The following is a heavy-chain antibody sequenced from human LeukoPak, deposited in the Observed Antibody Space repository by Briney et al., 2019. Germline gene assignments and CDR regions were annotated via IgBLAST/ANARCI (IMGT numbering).Heavy chain of an antibody. CDR3: ASPTGYSSSWYSY. D-gene: IGHD6-13*01. CDR1: GFTFSSYW. V-gene: IGHV3-7*01. Sequence: PGGSLRLSCAASGFTFSSYWMSWVRQAPGKGLEWVANIKQDGSEKYYVDSVKGRFTISRDNAKNSLYLQMNSLRAEDTAVYYCASPTGYSSSWYSYWGQGTLVTVSS. CDR2: IKQDGSEK. J-gene: IGHJ4*02.